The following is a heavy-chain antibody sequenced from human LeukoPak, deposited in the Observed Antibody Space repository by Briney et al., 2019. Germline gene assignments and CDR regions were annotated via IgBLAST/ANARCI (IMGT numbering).Heavy chain of an antibody. V-gene: IGHV3-21*01. CDR1: GFTFSSYS. D-gene: IGHD4-11*01. J-gene: IGHJ4*02. Sequence: GGSLRLSCAASGFTFSSYSMNWVRQAPGKGLEWVSSISSSSSYIYYADSVKGRFTISRDNAKNSLYLKMNSLRAEDTAVYYCARDGRTVTTDFDYWGQGTLVTVSS. CDR3: ARDGRTVTTDFDY. CDR2: ISSSSSYI.